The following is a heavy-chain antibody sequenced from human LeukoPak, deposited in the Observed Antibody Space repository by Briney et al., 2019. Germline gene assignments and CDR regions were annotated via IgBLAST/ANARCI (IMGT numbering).Heavy chain of an antibody. D-gene: IGHD5-24*01. J-gene: IGHJ3*02. CDR3: AIEMATVLRAFDI. V-gene: IGHV1-2*06. CDR1: GYTFTGYY. CDR2: INPNSGGT. Sequence: ASVKVSCKASGYTFTGYYMHWVRQAPGQGLEWMGRINPNSGGTNYAQKFQGRVSMTRDTSISTAYMELSRLRSDDTAVYYCAIEMATVLRAFDIWGQGTMITVSS.